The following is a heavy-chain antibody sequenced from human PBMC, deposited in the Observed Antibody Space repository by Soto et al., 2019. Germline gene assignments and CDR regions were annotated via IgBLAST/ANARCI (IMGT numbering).Heavy chain of an antibody. CDR1: GYFFTSYG. CDR2: ISPYNGNT. CDR3: ARDFGSDLSAPGAVFDY. D-gene: IGHD3-3*01. V-gene: IGHV1-18*04. J-gene: IGHJ4*02. Sequence: ASVKVSCKASGYFFTSYGITWVRQAPGQGLEWMGWISPYNGNTKYAQNFQGRVTMTTDTSTYTAYMEVRRLRSDDPAVYYCARDFGSDLSAPGAVFDYWGQGPLVTVSS.